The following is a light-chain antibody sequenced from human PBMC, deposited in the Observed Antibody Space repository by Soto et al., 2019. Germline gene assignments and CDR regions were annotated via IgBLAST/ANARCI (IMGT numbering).Light chain of an antibody. CDR3: AAWDDSLNSVL. V-gene: IGLV1-44*01. Sequence: QSVLTQPPSASGTPGQRVTISCSGSSSNIGSNAVNWYQQLPGTAPKLLMYSNNQRPSGVPDRFSGSKSGTSASLAISGLQSEDEDDYYCAAWDDSLNSVLFGGGTKLTVL. CDR2: SNN. J-gene: IGLJ3*02. CDR1: SSNIGSNA.